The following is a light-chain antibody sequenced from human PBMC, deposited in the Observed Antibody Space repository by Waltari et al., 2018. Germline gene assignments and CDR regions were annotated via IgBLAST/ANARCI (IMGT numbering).Light chain of an antibody. J-gene: IGKJ4*01. CDR3: QHRFNWPLT. Sequence: EVVLTQSPATLSLPPGERATLSCRSSQSVSSYLAWYQQKPGQAPRLRISDASNRATGIPARFGVSGSETDYTLTISSLEPEDSAVYYCQHRFNWPLTFGGGTKVELK. CDR2: DAS. V-gene: IGKV3-11*01. CDR1: QSVSSY.